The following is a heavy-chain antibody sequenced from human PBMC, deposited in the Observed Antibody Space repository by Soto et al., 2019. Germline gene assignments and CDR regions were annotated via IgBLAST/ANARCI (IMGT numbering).Heavy chain of an antibody. V-gene: IGHV1-18*01. J-gene: IGHJ5*02. D-gene: IGHD2-15*01. CDR3: ARLPKGLGYCSGGSCYLTWFDP. CDR2: ISAYNGNT. Sequence: QVQLVQSGAEVKKPGASVKVSCKASGYTFTSYGISWVRQAPGQGLEWMGWISAYNGNTNYAQKPQGRVTMTTDTSTSTAYMELRSLRSDDTAVYYCARLPKGLGYCSGGSCYLTWFDPWGQGTLVTVSS. CDR1: GYTFTSYG.